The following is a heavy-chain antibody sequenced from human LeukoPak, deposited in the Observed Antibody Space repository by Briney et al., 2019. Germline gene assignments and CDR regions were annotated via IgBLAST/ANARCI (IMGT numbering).Heavy chain of an antibody. D-gene: IGHD1-1*01. Sequence: SETLSLTCAVYGGSFSGYYWSWIRQPPGKGLEWIGEINHSGSTNYNPSLKSRVTISVDTSKNQFSLKLSSVTAADTAVYYCARDVQTTYNWFDPWGQGTLVTVSS. CDR2: INHSGST. CDR1: GGSFSGYY. V-gene: IGHV4-34*01. J-gene: IGHJ5*02. CDR3: ARDVQTTYNWFDP.